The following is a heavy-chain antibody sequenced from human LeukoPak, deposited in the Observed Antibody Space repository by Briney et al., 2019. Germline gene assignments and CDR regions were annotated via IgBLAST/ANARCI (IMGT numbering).Heavy chain of an antibody. V-gene: IGHV3-7*01. CDR3: ERSRGTSD. CDR2: IGEDESET. Sequence: GGSLRLSCAASGFIIRTYLMTCVRQAPGKGLEWVANIGEDESETNYVDSVKGRFTISRDNAKNSLYLQMNSLRAEDTAVYYCERSRGTSDWGQGTRVTVTS. CDR1: GFIIRTYL. J-gene: IGHJ4*02. D-gene: IGHD1-1*01.